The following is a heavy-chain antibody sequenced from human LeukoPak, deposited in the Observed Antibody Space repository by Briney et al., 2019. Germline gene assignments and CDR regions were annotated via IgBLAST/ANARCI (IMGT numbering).Heavy chain of an antibody. Sequence: GGSLRLSCSASRFTFSSYTMNWVRQAPGKGLEWVSSIDPSSTYIYYADSVKGRFTISGDNAQNSLYLQMNSLRAEDTAVYYCTRGSYGDYEYWGQGTLVTVSS. CDR3: TRGSYGDYEY. D-gene: IGHD4-17*01. J-gene: IGHJ4*02. CDR2: IDPSSTYI. CDR1: RFTFSSYT. V-gene: IGHV3-21*01.